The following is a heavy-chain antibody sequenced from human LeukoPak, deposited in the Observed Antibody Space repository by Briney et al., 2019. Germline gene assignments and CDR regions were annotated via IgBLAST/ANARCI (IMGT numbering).Heavy chain of an antibody. CDR2: IYSGGST. J-gene: IGHJ4*02. Sequence: PGGSLRLSCRASGFTVRNNYMNWVRQAPGKGLEWVALIYSGGSTQYADSVKGRFTISRDNSRNTLYLQMSSLRVEDTAVYYCARDPPGIAASVSGGWGQGSLVTVSS. V-gene: IGHV3-53*01. CDR3: ARDPPGIAASVSGG. CDR1: GFTVRNNY. D-gene: IGHD6-13*01.